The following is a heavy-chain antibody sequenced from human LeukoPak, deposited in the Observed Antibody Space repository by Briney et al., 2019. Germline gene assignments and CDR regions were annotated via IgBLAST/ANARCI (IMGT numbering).Heavy chain of an antibody. V-gene: IGHV1-8*01. CDR1: GYTFTSYD. J-gene: IGHJ6*03. Sequence: ASVKVSCKASGYTFTSYDINWVRQATGQGLEWMGWMNPNSGNTGYAQRFQGRVTMTRNTSISTAYMELSSLRYEDTAVYYCAREGSSPDYYYYYMDVWGKGTTVTVSS. D-gene: IGHD6-6*01. CDR3: AREGSSPDYYYYYMDV. CDR2: MNPNSGNT.